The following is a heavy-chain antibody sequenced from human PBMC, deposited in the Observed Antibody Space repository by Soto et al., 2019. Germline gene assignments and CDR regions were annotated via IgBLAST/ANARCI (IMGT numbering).Heavy chain of an antibody. CDR2: IIPILGIA. CDR3: ARDDGLAYSGGDCYS. V-gene: IGHV1-69*02. J-gene: IGHJ4*02. D-gene: IGHD2-21*02. CDR1: GGTFSSYT. Sequence: QVQLVQSGAEVKKPGSSVKVSCKASGGTFSSYTISWVRQAPGQGLEWMGRIIPILGIANYAQKFQGRVTMTAGKSTSTAYMELSSLRSEDTAVYYCARDDGLAYSGGDCYSWGQGTLVTVSS.